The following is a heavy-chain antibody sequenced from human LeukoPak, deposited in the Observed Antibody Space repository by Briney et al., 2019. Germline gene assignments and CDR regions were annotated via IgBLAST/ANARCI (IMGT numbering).Heavy chain of an antibody. J-gene: IGHJ4*02. D-gene: IGHD3-10*01. CDR3: ARDSRDYYGSGFFDY. V-gene: IGHV4-59*01. Sequence: NTSETLSLTCTVSGGSISSYYWSWIRQPPGKGLEWIGYIYYSGSTNYNPSLKSRVTISVDTSKNQFSLKLSSVTAAGTAVYYCARDSRDYYGSGFFDYWGQGTLVTVSS. CDR1: GGSISSYY. CDR2: IYYSGST.